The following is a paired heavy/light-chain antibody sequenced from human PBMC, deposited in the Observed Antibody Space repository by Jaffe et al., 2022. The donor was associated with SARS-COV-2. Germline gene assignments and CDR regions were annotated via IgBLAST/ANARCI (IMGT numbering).Heavy chain of an antibody. CDR1: GYTFTDFY. Sequence: QVQLVQSGAEVKEPGASVKVSCKASGYTFTDFYLDWVRQAPGQGLEWMGWINAKSGGTHYSQKFQGRVTMTRDTSISTAYMELSRLRSDDTAVYYCARDYSNYGMDVWGQGTTVTVSS. V-gene: IGHV1-2*02. CDR3: ARDYSNYGMDV. J-gene: IGHJ6*02. CDR2: INAKSGGT. D-gene: IGHD4-4*01.
Light chain of an antibody. CDR3: GTRDSSLNTGV. V-gene: IGLV1-51*01. J-gene: IGLJ3*02. CDR1: SSNIGNNY. CDR2: DNN. Sequence: QSVLTQPPSVSAAPGQKVTISCSGSSSNIGNNYVSWYQQLPGTAPKLLIYDNNKRPSGIPDRFSGSKSGTSATLGITGLQTGDEADYYCGTRDSSLNTGVFGGGTKLTVL.